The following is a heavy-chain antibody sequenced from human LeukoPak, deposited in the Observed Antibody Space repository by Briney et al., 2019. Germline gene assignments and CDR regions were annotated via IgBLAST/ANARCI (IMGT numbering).Heavy chain of an antibody. J-gene: IGHJ4*02. V-gene: IGHV1-2*02. CDR2: INPATGGT. Sequence: GASVKVSCKASGYIFSGHHLLWLRQAPGQEPEWMAWINPATGGTQYKQKFQGRITVTRDTSIRTTYMELSSLTSGDTAVYYCARGWSGGDDNWGQGTLVTVSS. D-gene: IGHD3-3*01. CDR3: ARGWSGGDDN. CDR1: GYIFSGHH.